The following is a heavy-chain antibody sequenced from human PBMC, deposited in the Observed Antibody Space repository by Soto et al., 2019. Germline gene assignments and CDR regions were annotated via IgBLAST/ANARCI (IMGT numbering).Heavy chain of an antibody. Sequence: QVQLQESGPGLVKPSQTLSLTCTVSGGSISSRDYYWSWIRQSPGKGLEWIGYIYYSGTTYYNPSLKSRVIISVDTSKNQFSLSLSSVTAADTAVYFCARGLGIGVEGNFDFWGQGTLVTVSS. CDR3: ARGLGIGVEGNFDF. CDR1: GGSISSRDYY. J-gene: IGHJ4*02. D-gene: IGHD3-16*01. V-gene: IGHV4-30-4*01. CDR2: IYYSGTT.